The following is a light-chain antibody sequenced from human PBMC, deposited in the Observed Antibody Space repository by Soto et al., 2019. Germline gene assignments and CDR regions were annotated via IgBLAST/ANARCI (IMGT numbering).Light chain of an antibody. CDR1: QSISSY. J-gene: IGKJ2*01. V-gene: IGKV3-11*01. CDR3: QQRSDWPRT. CDR2: AAY. Sequence: EIVLTQSPVTLSLSPGERATLSCRASQSISSYLDWYQQKPGQAPRLLIYAAYNRATGIPARFSGSGSGTDFTLTISSLEPEDFAVYYCQQRSDWPRTFGQGTKLEIK.